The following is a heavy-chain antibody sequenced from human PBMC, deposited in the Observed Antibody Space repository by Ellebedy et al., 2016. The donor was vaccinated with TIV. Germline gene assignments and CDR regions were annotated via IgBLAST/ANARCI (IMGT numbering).Heavy chain of an antibody. CDR1: GYTFTSYW. CDR2: ISPSGDST. Sequence: ASVKVSCKASGYTFTSYWMHWVRQAPGQGLEWMGIISPSGDSTSYAQKSQGRVTMTRDTSTSTVSLELSSLRSEDTAVYYCARACVGDCSYGMDVWGQGTTVTVSS. J-gene: IGHJ6*02. CDR3: ARACVGDCSYGMDV. V-gene: IGHV1-46*01. D-gene: IGHD2-21*02.